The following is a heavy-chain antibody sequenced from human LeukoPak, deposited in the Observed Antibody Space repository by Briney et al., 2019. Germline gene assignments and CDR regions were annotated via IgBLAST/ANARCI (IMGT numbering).Heavy chain of an antibody. D-gene: IGHD4-17*01. Sequence: ASVKVSCKASGYTFTSYDINWVRQATGQGLEWMGWMNPNSGNTGYAQKFQGRVTMTRNTSISTAYMELSSLRSEDTAVYYCAVGSRSLYYYYGMDVWGQGTTVTVSS. CDR1: GYTFTSYD. V-gene: IGHV1-8*01. CDR3: AVGSRSLYYYYGMDV. CDR2: MNPNSGNT. J-gene: IGHJ6*02.